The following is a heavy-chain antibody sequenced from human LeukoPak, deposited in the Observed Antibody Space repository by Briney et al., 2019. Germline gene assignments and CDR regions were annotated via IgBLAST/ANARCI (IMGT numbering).Heavy chain of an antibody. Sequence: GRSLRLSCAASGFTFTSYGMHWVRQAPGKGLEWVAVISYDGINKYYADSVKGRFTISRDNAKNSLYLQMNSLRAEDTAVCYCARGSGSYPFDYWGQGTLVTVSS. CDR3: ARGSGSYPFDY. J-gene: IGHJ4*02. CDR1: GFTFTSYG. D-gene: IGHD3-10*01. CDR2: ISYDGINK. V-gene: IGHV3-30*03.